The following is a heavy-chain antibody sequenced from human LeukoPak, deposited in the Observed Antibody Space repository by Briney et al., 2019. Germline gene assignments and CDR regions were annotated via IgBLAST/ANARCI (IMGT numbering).Heavy chain of an antibody. J-gene: IGHJ4*02. D-gene: IGHD1-26*01. CDR1: GFTFSSYG. CDR2: ISYDGSNK. CDR3: AKDLRAALLSYFDY. V-gene: IGHV3-30*18. Sequence: PGGSLRLSCAASGFTFSSYGMHWVRQAPGKGLEWVAVISYDGSNKYYADSVEGRFTISRDNSKNTLYLQMNSLRAEDTAVYYCAKDLRAALLSYFDYWGQGTLVTVSS.